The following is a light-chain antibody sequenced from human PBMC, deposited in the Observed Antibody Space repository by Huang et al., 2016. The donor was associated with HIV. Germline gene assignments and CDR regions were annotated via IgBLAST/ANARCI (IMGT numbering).Light chain of an antibody. CDR2: LGS. J-gene: IGKJ5*01. CDR3: MQSLQTIT. V-gene: IGKV2-28*01. Sequence: DIVMTQPPLSLSVTPGEPASISCRSSQSLLHSNGYNYLDWYLQRPGQSPQLLIYLGSNRASGVPDRFSGSGSGTDFTLKISRVEAEDIGVYYCMQSLQTITFGQGTRLEIK. CDR1: QSLLHSNGYNY.